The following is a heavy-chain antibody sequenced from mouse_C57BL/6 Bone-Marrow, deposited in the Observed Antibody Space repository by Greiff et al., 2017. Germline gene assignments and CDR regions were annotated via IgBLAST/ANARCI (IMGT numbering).Heavy chain of an antibody. Sequence: QVQLQQPGAELVMPGASVKLSCKASGYTFTSYWMHWVKQRPGQGLEWIGEIDPSDSYTNYNQKFKGKSTLTVDKSSSTAYMQLSSLTSEDSAVYYCARSDYYGSSSYYAMDYWGQGTSVTLSS. V-gene: IGHV1-69*01. J-gene: IGHJ4*01. CDR3: ARSDYYGSSSYYAMDY. D-gene: IGHD1-1*01. CDR2: IDPSDSYT. CDR1: GYTFTSYW.